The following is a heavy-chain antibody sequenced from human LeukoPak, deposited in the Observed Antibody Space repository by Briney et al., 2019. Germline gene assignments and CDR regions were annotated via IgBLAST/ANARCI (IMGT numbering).Heavy chain of an antibody. CDR3: ARRMITFGGAHDY. CDR2: IYYSGST. D-gene: IGHD3-16*01. Sequence: PSETLSLTCTVPGGSISSYYWSWIRQPPGKGLEWIGYIYYSGSTNYNPSLKSRVTISVDTSKNQFSLKLSSVTAADTAVYYCARRMITFGGAHDYWGQGTLVTVSS. CDR1: GGSISSYY. V-gene: IGHV4-59*01. J-gene: IGHJ4*02.